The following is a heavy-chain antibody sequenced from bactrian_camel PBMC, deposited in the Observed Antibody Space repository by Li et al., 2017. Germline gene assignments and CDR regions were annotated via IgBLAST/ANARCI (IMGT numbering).Heavy chain of an antibody. D-gene: IGHD2*01. V-gene: IGHV3S1*01. CDR2: IDNDGRTR. Sequence: HVQLVESGGGSVQTGGSLRLSCAPSGLSVSDFSMAWFRQSSGKEREGVQAIDNDGRTRYGKIDSVKGRFTISKDNAKDTLYLQMNGLKPQDTGMYYCAADCDSGDWSAFGIRGPGTQVTVS. CDR1: GLSVSDFS. CDR3: AADCDSGDWSAFGI. J-gene: IGHJ4*01.